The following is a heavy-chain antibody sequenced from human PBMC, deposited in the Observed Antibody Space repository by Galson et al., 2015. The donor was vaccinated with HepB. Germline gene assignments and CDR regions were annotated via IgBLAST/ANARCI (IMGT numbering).Heavy chain of an antibody. CDR1: GYTFTAYY. CDR3: ARLSSSTSHYGMDV. V-gene: IGHV1-2*04. CDR2: INPSGGST. Sequence: VKVSCKASGYTFTAYYIHWVRQAPGQGLEWMGIINPSGGSTNYAQKFQGWVTMTRDTSISTAYMELSRLRSDDTAVYYCARLSSSTSHYGMDVWGQGTTVTVSS. D-gene: IGHD2-2*01. J-gene: IGHJ6*02.